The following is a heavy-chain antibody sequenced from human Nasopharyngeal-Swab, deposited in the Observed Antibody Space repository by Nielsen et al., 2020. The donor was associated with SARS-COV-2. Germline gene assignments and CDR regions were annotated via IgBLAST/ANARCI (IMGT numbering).Heavy chain of an antibody. D-gene: IGHD3-22*01. V-gene: IGHV3-33*01. J-gene: IGHJ3*01. CDR3: ARDPSYDSSGFRV. Sequence: VRQAPGKGLEWVAVIWCDGSNKYYADSVKGRFTISRDNSKNTLYLQMNSLRAEDTAVYYCARDPSYDSSGFRVWGQGTMVTVSS. CDR2: IWCDGSNK.